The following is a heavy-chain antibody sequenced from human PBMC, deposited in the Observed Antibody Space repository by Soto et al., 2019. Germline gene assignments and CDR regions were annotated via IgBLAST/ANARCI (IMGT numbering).Heavy chain of an antibody. V-gene: IGHV3-74*01. Sequence: EVQLVESGGGLVQPGGSLRLSCAASGFTFSGSWMHWVRQAPGKGLVWVSRINGAGSGTSYADFVKGRFTISRDDAKNTLFLEMNRLRAEDTAAYYCARGIFGSGTGNDYWGQGTLVTVSS. J-gene: IGHJ4*02. CDR3: ARGIFGSGTGNDY. CDR1: GFTFSGSW. D-gene: IGHD3-3*01. CDR2: INGAGSGT.